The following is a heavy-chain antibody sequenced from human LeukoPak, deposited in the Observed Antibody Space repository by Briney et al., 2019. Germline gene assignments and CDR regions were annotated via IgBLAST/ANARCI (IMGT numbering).Heavy chain of an antibody. CDR2: INHSGST. CDR3: ARRSRKASGRYYYYMDV. CDR1: GGSFSGYY. Sequence: SETLSLTCAVYGGSFSGYYRSWIRQPPAKGLEWIGEINHSGSTNYNPSLKSRVTISVDTSKNQFSLKLSSVTAADTAVYYCARRSRKASGRYYYYMDVWGKGTTVTISS. D-gene: IGHD3-10*01. J-gene: IGHJ6*03. V-gene: IGHV4-34*01.